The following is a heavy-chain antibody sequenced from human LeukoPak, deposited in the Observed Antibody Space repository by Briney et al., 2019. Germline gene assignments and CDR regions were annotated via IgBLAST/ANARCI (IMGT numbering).Heavy chain of an antibody. CDR3: ARDWGSYCSSTSCYTRLTYYFDY. V-gene: IGHV3-7*01. CDR1: GFTFSSYW. J-gene: IGHJ4*02. CDR2: IKQDGSEK. Sequence: GETLRLSCAASGFTFSSYWMSWVRQAPAKGLEWVANIKQDGSEKYYVDSLKGRFTISRDNAKNSLYLQMHSLRAEDTAVYYCARDWGSYCSSTSCYTRLTYYFDYWGQGTLVTVSS. D-gene: IGHD2-2*02.